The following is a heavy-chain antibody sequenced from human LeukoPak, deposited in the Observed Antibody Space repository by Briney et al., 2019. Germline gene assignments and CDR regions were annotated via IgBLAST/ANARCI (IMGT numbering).Heavy chain of an antibody. J-gene: IGHJ4*02. CDR1: GGSITTTNW. D-gene: IGHD1-26*01. Sequence: PSGILSLTCAVSGGSITTTNWWSWVRQPPGKGLEWIGEVHLSGATNYNLSLESRVSMSIDKSKNHLSLEVTSVTAADTAIYYCTRESGAFSPFGFWGQGTLVTVSS. CDR2: VHLSGAT. CDR3: TRESGAFSPFGF. V-gene: IGHV4-4*02.